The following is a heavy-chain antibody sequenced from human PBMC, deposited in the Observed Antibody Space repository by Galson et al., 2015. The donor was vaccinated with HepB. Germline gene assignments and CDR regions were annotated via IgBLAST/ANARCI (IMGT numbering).Heavy chain of an antibody. J-gene: IGHJ6*03. D-gene: IGHD2-15*01. Sequence: QSGAEVKKPGESLKISCKGSGYSFTSYWIGWVRQMPGKGLEWMGIIYPGDSDTRYSPSFQGQVTISADKSISTAYLQWSSLKASDTAMYYCARLPGYCSGGSCYYYYYYMDVWGKGTTVTVSS. CDR2: IYPGDSDT. CDR1: GYSFTSYW. CDR3: ARLPGYCSGGSCYYYYYYMDV. V-gene: IGHV5-51*03.